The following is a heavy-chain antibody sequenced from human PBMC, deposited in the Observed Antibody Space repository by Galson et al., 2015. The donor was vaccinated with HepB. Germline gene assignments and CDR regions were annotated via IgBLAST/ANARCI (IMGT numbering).Heavy chain of an antibody. CDR2: ISGSGGST. V-gene: IGHV3-23*01. CDR3: AKYEEVHCSSTSCYNLDY. J-gene: IGHJ4*02. D-gene: IGHD2-2*02. Sequence: SLRLSCAASGFTFSSYAMSWVRQAPGKGLEWVSAISGSGGSTYYADSVKGRFTTSRDNSKNTLYLQMNSLRAEDTAVYYCAKYEEVHCSSTSCYNLDYWGQGTLVTVSS. CDR1: GFTFSSYA.